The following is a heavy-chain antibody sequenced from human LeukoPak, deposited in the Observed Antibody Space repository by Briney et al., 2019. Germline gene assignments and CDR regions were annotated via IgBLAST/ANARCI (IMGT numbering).Heavy chain of an antibody. CDR2: ISYDGSNK. D-gene: IGHD6-13*01. CDR3: AKDRGYCSSWTDY. CDR1: GFTFSSYG. Sequence: PGRSLRLSCAASGFTFSSYGMHWVRQAPGKGLEWVAVISYDGSNKYYADSVKGRFTISRDNSKNTLYLQMNSLRAEDTAVYYCAKDRGYCSSWTDYWGQGTLVTVSS. V-gene: IGHV3-30*18. J-gene: IGHJ4*02.